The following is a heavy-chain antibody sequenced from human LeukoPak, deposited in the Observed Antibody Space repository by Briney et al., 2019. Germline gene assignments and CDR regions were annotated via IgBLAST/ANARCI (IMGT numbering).Heavy chain of an antibody. CDR2: IYYSGST. Sequence: SETLSLTCTVSGGSISSYYWSWIRQPPGKGLEWVGYIYYSGSTNYNPSLKSRVTISVDTSKNQFSLKLSSVTAADTAVYYCARHLRSSGWSFDYWGQGTLVTVSS. CDR1: GGSISSYY. CDR3: ARHLRSSGWSFDY. J-gene: IGHJ4*02. V-gene: IGHV4-59*08. D-gene: IGHD6-19*01.